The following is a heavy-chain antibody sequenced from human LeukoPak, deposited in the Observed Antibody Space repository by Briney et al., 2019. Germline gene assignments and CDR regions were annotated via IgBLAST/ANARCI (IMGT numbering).Heavy chain of an antibody. CDR1: KFTFRDHG. CDR3: ARAIDKGTGYHMDY. D-gene: IGHD3-9*01. Sequence: PGGSLRLSCAASKFTFRDHGMHWVRQTPGKGLEWVAFILYDGSNKFYADSVKGRFTISRDNSKNTLSLQMNSLRVEDTATYYCARAIDKGTGYHMDYWGQGTLVIVSS. CDR2: ILYDGSNK. J-gene: IGHJ4*02. V-gene: IGHV3-30*02.